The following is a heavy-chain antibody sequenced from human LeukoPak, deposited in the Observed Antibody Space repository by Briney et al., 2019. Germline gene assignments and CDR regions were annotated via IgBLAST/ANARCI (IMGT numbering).Heavy chain of an antibody. D-gene: IGHD3-10*01. Sequence: SETLSLTCAVYGGSFSVYYWSWIRQPPGKGLEWIGEINHSGSTNYNPSLKSRVTISVDTSKNQFSLKLSSVTAADTAVYYCARLSTMGAFDIWGQGTMVTVSS. CDR3: ARLSTMGAFDI. J-gene: IGHJ3*02. V-gene: IGHV4-34*01. CDR1: GGSFSVYY. CDR2: INHSGST.